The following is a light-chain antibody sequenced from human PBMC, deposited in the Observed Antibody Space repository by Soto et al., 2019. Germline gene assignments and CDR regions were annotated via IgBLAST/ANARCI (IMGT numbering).Light chain of an antibody. CDR1: QSVGTF. J-gene: IGKJ1*01. CDR2: DAS. CDR3: QQRRNWPPWT. Sequence: EIVLTQSPATLSLSPGERATLSCRASQSVGTFLAWYQQRPGQAPRLLIYDASNRATGIPARFSGSGSGTDFTLTISSLEPEDSAVYYCQQRRNWPPWTFGQGTKVEIK. V-gene: IGKV3-11*01.